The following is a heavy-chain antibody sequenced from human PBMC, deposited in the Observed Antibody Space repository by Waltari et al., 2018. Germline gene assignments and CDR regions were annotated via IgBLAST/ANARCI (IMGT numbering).Heavy chain of an antibody. D-gene: IGHD2-15*01. CDR1: GDSIGNHFF. Sequence: QVQLQESGPGLVKPSGTLSLTCTVSGDSIGNHFFWSWVRQSPGKGLEWIGQVHQSGRSNYNPSLESRVTVSMDTSKNQFSLRVTSVTAADTAIYYCASDRGRGLYLDSWGQGTLVTVSP. CDR2: VHQSGRS. CDR3: ASDRGRGLYLDS. V-gene: IGHV4-4*02. J-gene: IGHJ4*02.